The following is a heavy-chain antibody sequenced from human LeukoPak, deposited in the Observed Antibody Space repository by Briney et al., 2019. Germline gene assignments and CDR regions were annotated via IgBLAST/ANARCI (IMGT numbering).Heavy chain of an antibody. D-gene: IGHD3-22*01. CDR2: IYSGGST. J-gene: IGHJ3*02. CDR1: GFTVSSNY. Sequence: GGSLRLSCAASGFTVSSNYMSWVRQAPGKGLEGVSVIYSGGSTYYADSVKGRFTISTDNSKNTLYLQMNSLRAEDTAVYYCAREVVYYYDSSGYPPRAFDIWGQGTMVTVSS. V-gene: IGHV3-53*01. CDR3: AREVVYYYDSSGYPPRAFDI.